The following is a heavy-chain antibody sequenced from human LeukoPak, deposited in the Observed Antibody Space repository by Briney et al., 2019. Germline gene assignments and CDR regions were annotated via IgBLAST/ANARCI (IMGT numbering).Heavy chain of an antibody. CDR3: ARGEQSPLFDY. J-gene: IGHJ4*02. CDR2: IYSGGST. Sequence: GGSLRLSCAASGFTVSSNYMSWVRQAPGKGLEWVSVIYSGGSTYYADSVKGRFTISRDNSKNTLYLQMNSLRAEDTAVYYCARGEQSPLFDYWGQGTLVTVSS. V-gene: IGHV3-53*01. CDR1: GFTVSSNY. D-gene: IGHD1-26*01.